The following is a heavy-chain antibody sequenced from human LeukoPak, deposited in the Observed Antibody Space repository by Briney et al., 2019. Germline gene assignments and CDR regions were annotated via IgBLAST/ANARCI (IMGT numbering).Heavy chain of an antibody. D-gene: IGHD3-3*01. Sequence: GGSLRLSCAASGFTFSDYYMSWIRQAPEKGLEWVSYISSSGSTIYYADSVKGRFTISRDNAKNSLYLQMNSLRAEDTAVYYCARENPGVGFPSERNWFDPWGQGTLVTVSS. V-gene: IGHV3-11*01. J-gene: IGHJ5*02. CDR2: ISSSGSTI. CDR3: ARENPGVGFPSERNWFDP. CDR1: GFTFSDYY.